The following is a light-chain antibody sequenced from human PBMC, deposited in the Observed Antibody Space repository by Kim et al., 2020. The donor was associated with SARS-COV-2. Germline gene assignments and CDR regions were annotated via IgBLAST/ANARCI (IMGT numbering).Light chain of an antibody. Sequence: EIGMTQSPATLSASPGESATLTCRASQGIKYHLAWYQQRPGQPPRLLIYGAPTRAIDIPGRFSGRGSGTEFTLTISSLQSEDFAIYYCPQYETWPPLTFVGRTTVDI. V-gene: IGKV3-15*01. J-gene: IGKJ4*01. CDR2: GAP. CDR1: QGIKYH. CDR3: PQYETWPPLT.